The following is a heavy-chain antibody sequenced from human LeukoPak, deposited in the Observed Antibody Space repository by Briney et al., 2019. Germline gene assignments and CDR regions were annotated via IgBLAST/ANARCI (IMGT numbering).Heavy chain of an antibody. V-gene: IGHV1-46*01. Sequence: GASVKVSCKASGYTFTSYYMHWVRQAPGQGLEWMGIINPSGGSTSYAQKFQGRVTMTRDTSISTAYMELSRLRSDDTAVYYCARGRLRTAYGGKEEKDAFDIWGQGTMVTVSS. D-gene: IGHD4-23*01. J-gene: IGHJ3*02. CDR2: INPSGGST. CDR3: ARGRLRTAYGGKEEKDAFDI. CDR1: GYTFTSYY.